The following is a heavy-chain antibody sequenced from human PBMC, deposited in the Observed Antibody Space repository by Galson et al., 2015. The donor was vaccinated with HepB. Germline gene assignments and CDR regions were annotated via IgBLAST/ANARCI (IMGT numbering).Heavy chain of an antibody. D-gene: IGHD2-21*01. Sequence: SVKVSCKASGGTFSSYAINWVRQAPGQGLEWMGGIIPIFGTANYAQRFQGRVTITADGSTSTVYMELSTLRSEDTAVYYCARSPGGYGDYGGYYYYYMDVWGKGTTVTVSS. CDR2: IIPIFGTA. CDR3: ARSPGGYGDYGGYYYYYMDV. J-gene: IGHJ6*03. CDR1: GGTFSSYA. V-gene: IGHV1-69*13.